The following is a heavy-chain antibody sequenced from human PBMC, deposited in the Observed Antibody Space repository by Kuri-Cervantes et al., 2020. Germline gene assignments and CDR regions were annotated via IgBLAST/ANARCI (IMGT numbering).Heavy chain of an antibody. J-gene: IGHJ6*02. Sequence: GESLKISCAASGFPFSSYGMHWVRQAPGKGLEWVAVIWYDGSNKYYADSVKGRFTISRDNSKNTLYLQMNSLRAEDTAVYYCARDLYSGYYDILTGYYTPNTHYYYYYGMDVWGQGTTVTVSS. D-gene: IGHD3-9*01. V-gene: IGHV3-33*01. CDR3: ARDLYSGYYDILTGYYTPNTHYYYYYGMDV. CDR2: IWYDGSNK. CDR1: GFPFSSYG.